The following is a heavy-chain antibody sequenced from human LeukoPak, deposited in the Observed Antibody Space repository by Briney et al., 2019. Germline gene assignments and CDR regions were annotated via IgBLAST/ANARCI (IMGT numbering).Heavy chain of an antibody. CDR1: GGSISSGGYY. V-gene: IGHV4-31*03. CDR3: ARAYSSSWSLCYYYYYMDV. CDR2: IYYSGST. J-gene: IGHJ6*03. D-gene: IGHD6-13*01. Sequence: SQTLSLTCTVSGGSISSGGYYWSWIRQHPGKGLEWIGYIYYSGSTYYNPSLKSRVTISVDTSKNQFSLKLSSVTAADTAVYYCARAYSSSWSLCYYYYYMDVWGKGTTVTVSS.